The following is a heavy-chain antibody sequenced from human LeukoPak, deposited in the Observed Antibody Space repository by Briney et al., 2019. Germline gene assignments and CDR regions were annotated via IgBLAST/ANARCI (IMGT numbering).Heavy chain of an antibody. CDR2: ISAYNGNT. CDR3: ARDRPSRGYCSGGTCPLFDY. Sequence: ASVKVSCKASGYTFSSYGISWVRQATGQGLEWMGWISAYNGNTNYAQKLQGRATMTTDTSTSTAYMELRSLRSDDTAVYYCARDRPSRGYCSGGTCPLFDYWGQGTLVTVSS. D-gene: IGHD2-15*01. CDR1: GYTFSSYG. V-gene: IGHV1-18*04. J-gene: IGHJ4*02.